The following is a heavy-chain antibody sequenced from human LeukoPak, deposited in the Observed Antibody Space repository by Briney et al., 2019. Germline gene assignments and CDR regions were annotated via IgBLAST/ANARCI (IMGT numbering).Heavy chain of an antibody. D-gene: IGHD6-13*01. V-gene: IGHV3-33*01. CDR3: ARDELYSSSWPYFQH. J-gene: IGHJ1*01. CDR1: GFTFSSYG. CDR2: IWYDGSNK. Sequence: GGSLRLSCAASGFTFSSYGMHWVRQAPGKGLEWVAAIWYDGSNKYYADSVKGRFTISRDNSKNTLYLQMNSLRAEDTAVYYCARDELYSSSWPYFQHWGQGTLVTVSS.